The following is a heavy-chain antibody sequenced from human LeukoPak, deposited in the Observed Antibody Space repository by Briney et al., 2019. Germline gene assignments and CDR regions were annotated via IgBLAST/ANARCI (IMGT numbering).Heavy chain of an antibody. V-gene: IGHV3-21*01. CDR3: ARGYQRPDY. Sequence: GGSLRLSCAASGFTLSTYTMNCVRQAPGKGLEWVSSISSSSNKIYYADSVKGRFTISRDNAMNSVYLQMNSLRVEDTAVYYCARGYQRPDYWGQGTLITVSS. J-gene: IGHJ4*02. CDR2: ISSSSNKI. CDR1: GFTLSTYT. D-gene: IGHD2-2*01.